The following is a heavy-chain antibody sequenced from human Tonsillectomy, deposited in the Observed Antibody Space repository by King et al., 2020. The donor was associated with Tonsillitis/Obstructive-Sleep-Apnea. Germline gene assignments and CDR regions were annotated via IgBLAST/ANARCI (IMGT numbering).Heavy chain of an antibody. CDR3: ARRGRNFDAFDI. Sequence: VQLVESGGGLVKPGGSLRLSCAASGFTFSSYSMNWVRQAPGKGLEWVSSISSSSSYIYYADSVKGRFTISRDNAKNSLYLQMNSLRAEDTAVYYCARRGRNFDAFDIWGQGTMVTVSS. J-gene: IGHJ3*02. D-gene: IGHD3-10*01. CDR2: ISSSSSYI. V-gene: IGHV3-21*01. CDR1: GFTFSSYS.